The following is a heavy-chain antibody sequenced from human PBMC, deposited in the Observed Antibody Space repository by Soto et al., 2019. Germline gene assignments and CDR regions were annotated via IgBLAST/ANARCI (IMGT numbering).Heavy chain of an antibody. J-gene: IGHJ3*02. CDR2: MNPNSGNT. D-gene: IGHD1-7*01. Sequence: ASVKVSCKASGYTFTRYDINWVRQATGQELEWMGWMNPNSGNTGYAQKFQGRVTMNRNTSISTAYMELSSLRSEDTAVYYCARAQYNWNYDAFDIWGQGTMVTVSS. CDR3: ARAQYNWNYDAFDI. CDR1: GYTFTRYD. V-gene: IGHV1-8*01.